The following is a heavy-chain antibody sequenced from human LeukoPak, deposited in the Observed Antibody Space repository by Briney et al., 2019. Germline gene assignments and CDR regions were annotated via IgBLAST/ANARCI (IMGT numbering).Heavy chain of an antibody. D-gene: IGHD2-2*01. CDR2: IYYSGSG. J-gene: IGHJ4*02. CDR3: ARGSAVVPRAIFY. CDR1: GASISSGYYH. V-gene: IGHV4-31*03. Sequence: RSSETLSLTCTVSGASISSGYYHWSWFCQHPGLGLAWIGYIYYSGSGSYNPSLKSRLTISVDTSRKQCSLRLCSVTAADTAEYYCARGSAVVPRAIFYWGQGILVTVSS.